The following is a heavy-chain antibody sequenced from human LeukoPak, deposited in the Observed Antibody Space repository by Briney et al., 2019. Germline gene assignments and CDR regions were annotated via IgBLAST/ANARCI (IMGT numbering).Heavy chain of an antibody. J-gene: IGHJ4*02. V-gene: IGHV3-23*01. CDR1: GFTFSSYA. CDR2: IGGTDRST. CDR3: AKDPSWYNWKFSGDY. Sequence: GGSLRLSCAASGFTFSSYAMSWVRQAPGKGLEWVSSIGGTDRSTYYADSVKGRFIISRDNSKNTLYLQMSGLRAEDTAVYYCAKDPSWYNWKFSGDYWGQGTLVTVSS. D-gene: IGHD1-20*01.